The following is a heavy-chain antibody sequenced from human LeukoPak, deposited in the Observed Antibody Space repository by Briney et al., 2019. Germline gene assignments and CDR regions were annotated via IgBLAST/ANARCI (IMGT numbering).Heavy chain of an antibody. CDR2: IIPIFGTA. CDR1: GGTFSSYA. J-gene: IGHJ4*02. V-gene: IGHV1-69*13. CDR3: AREIRSGWYIFDY. D-gene: IGHD6-19*01. Sequence: VASVKVSCKASGGTFSSYAISWVRQAPGQGLEWMGGIIPIFGTANYAQKFQGRVTITADESTSTAYMELSSLRSEDTAVYYCAREIRSGWYIFDYWGQGTLVTVSS.